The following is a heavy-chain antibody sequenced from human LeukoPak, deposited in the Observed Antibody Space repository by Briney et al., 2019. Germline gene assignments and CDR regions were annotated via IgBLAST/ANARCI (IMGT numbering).Heavy chain of an antibody. V-gene: IGHV3-23*01. Sequence: PGGSLRLSCAASAFTFSTYGMSWVRQAPGKGRVWVSHISASGRITYYADSVKGRFTISRDNSKNTLYLQMNSLRAEDTAVYYCANGQALAAIFDYWGQGTLVTVSS. CDR1: AFTFSTYG. CDR2: ISASGRIT. CDR3: ANGQALAAIFDY. D-gene: IGHD6-19*01. J-gene: IGHJ4*02.